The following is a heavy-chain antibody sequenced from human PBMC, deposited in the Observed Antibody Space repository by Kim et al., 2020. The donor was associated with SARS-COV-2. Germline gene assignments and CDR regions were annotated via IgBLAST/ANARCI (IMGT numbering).Heavy chain of an antibody. J-gene: IGHJ4*02. CDR2: T. V-gene: IGHV3-49*02. Sequence: TEYAASVKGRLTISRDDSKSIAYLQMNSLKTEDTAVYYCTTEYQLLEFNYWGQGTLVTVSS. D-gene: IGHD2-2*01. CDR3: TTEYQLLEFNY.